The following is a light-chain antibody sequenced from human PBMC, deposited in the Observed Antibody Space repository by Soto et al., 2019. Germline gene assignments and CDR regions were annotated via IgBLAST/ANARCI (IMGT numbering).Light chain of an antibody. CDR2: DAS. V-gene: IGKV3-11*01. Sequence: EIVLTQSPATLSLSPGERATLSCRASQSVSSYLAWYQQKPGQAPRLLIYDASNRATVIPARFSGSGSGTDFTLTISSLEPEEFAVYYCQQRSNWPRFTFGPGTKVDIK. CDR1: QSVSSY. CDR3: QQRSNWPRFT. J-gene: IGKJ3*01.